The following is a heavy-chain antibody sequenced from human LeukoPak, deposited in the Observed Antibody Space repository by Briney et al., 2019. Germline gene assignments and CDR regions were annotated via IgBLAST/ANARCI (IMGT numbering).Heavy chain of an antibody. V-gene: IGHV3-23*01. CDR1: GFTFSSYA. CDR2: ISGSGTNT. J-gene: IGHJ5*02. CDR3: ATDGAGFDT. Sequence: TGGSLRLSCAASGFTFSSYAMSWVRQAPGKGLEWVSAISGSGTNTHYADSVKGRFTISRDNAKKSLYLEMNNLRAEDTAVYYCATDGAGFDTWGQGVLVTVSS.